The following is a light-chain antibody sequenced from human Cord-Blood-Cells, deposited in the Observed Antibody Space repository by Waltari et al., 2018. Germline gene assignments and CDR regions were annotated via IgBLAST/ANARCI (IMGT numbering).Light chain of an antibody. J-gene: IGLJ3*02. V-gene: IGLV2-23*01. Sequence: QSALTQPASVSGSPGQSITIPCTGTSSDVGSYNLVSWYQQHPVKAPKHMIYEGSKRPSGVSIRVSGTKSGNTASLTICGRQAEDEADYYCCLYAGGRVFGGGTKLTGL. CDR2: EGS. CDR3: CLYAGGRV. CDR1: SSDVGSYNL.